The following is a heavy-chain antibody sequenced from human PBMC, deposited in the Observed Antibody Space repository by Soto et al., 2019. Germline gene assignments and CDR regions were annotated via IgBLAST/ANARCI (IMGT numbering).Heavy chain of an antibody. CDR2: IYNSGST. CDR3: ATGRGGYCSGGSCHSGSLVAWFDP. Sequence: SETLSLTCSVSGGSISSGDYSWSWIRQPPGKGLEWIGYIYNSGSTYYNPSLKSRVSISVDTSKNQFSLKLSSVTAADTAVYYCATGRGGYCSGGSCHSGSLVAWFDPWGQGTLVTVSS. V-gene: IGHV4-30-4*01. J-gene: IGHJ5*02. D-gene: IGHD2-15*01. CDR1: GGSISSGDYS.